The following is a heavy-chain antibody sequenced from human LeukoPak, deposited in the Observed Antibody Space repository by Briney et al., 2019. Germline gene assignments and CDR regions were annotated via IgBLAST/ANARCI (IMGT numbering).Heavy chain of an antibody. CDR2: IKQDGSDK. Sequence: GGSLRLSCAASGFTFSSYWMTWDRQAPGRGLEWVASIKQDGSDKYYVDSVKGRFTISRDNAKNSVYLQMNSLRVEDTAVFYCARDSGTGWNYWGQGTLFTVSS. CDR3: ARDSGTGWNY. V-gene: IGHV3-7*01. J-gene: IGHJ4*02. D-gene: IGHD3/OR15-3a*01. CDR1: GFTFSSYW.